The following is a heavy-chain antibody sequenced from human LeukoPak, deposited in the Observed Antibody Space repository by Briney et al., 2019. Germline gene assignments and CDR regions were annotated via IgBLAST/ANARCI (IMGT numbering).Heavy chain of an antibody. V-gene: IGHV3-21*01. CDR2: ISSSSSYI. D-gene: IGHD2-2*02. CDR1: GFTFSSYS. Sequence: GGSLRPSCAASGFTFSSYSMNWVRQAPGKGLEWVSSISSSSSYIYYADSVKGRFTISRDNAKNSLYLQMNSLRAEDTAVYYCARGLRGYCSSTSCYTAGDYWGQGTLVTVSS. CDR3: ARGLRGYCSSTSCYTAGDY. J-gene: IGHJ4*02.